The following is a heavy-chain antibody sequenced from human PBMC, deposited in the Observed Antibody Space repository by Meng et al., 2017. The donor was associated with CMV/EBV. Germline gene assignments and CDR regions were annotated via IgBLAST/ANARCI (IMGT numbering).Heavy chain of an antibody. CDR1: GFTFSSYA. CDR2: ISGSGGST. J-gene: IGHJ6*02. V-gene: IGHV3-23*01. Sequence: GESLKISCAASGFTFSSYAMSWVRQAPGKGLEWVSAISGSGGSTYYADSVKGRFTISRDNSKNTLYLQMNSLRAEDTAVYYCAKFYDTTGGYYYYGMGVWGQGTTVTVSS. D-gene: IGHD3-22*01. CDR3: AKFYDTTGGYYYYGMGV.